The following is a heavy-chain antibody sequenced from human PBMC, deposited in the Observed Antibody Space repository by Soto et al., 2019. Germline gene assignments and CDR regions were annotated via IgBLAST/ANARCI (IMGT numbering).Heavy chain of an antibody. Sequence: PGGSLRLSCAASGFTFSSFAMSWVRQAPGKGLEWVSSISASGENTYYADSVKGRFTISRDNSKYMLSLQMNSLRAEDTATYYCAKDLIGGSSSYSYGWFDPWGQGTLVT. CDR3: AKDLIGGSSSYSYGWFDP. D-gene: IGHD6-13*01. V-gene: IGHV3-23*01. J-gene: IGHJ5*02. CDR2: ISASGENT. CDR1: GFTFSSFA.